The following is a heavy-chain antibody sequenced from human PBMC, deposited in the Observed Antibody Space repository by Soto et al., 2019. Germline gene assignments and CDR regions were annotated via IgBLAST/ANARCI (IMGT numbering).Heavy chain of an antibody. CDR2: LSSRSDT. CDR3: ATEYTACPLAYGLDV. V-gene: IGHV3-21*01. Sequence: GLSLRRSYGGSGFTFSPYSINGVLKAPGRGLHWVSSLSSRSDTYYAASVKGRFTISRDNAKNSVSLQMNSLSAVDTAVYYCATEYTACPLAYGLDVWRQGTTVTVSS. CDR1: GFTFSPYS. J-gene: IGHJ6*02. D-gene: IGHD2-2*02.